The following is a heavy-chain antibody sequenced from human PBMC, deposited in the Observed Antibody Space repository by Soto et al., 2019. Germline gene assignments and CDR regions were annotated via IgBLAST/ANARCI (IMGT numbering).Heavy chain of an antibody. V-gene: IGHV3-48*02. CDR2: ISSCSSTI. J-gene: IGHJ4*02. CDR1: GFTFSSYS. Sequence: EVQLVESGGGLGQPGGSLRLSCAASGFTFSSYSMNWVRRAPGTGLEWVSYISSCSSTIYYADSVKGRFTISRDNDKNSLYLQMNSLSDEDTAVYYCARASGWYGTDYWGQGTLVTVSS. D-gene: IGHD6-19*01. CDR3: ARASGWYGTDY.